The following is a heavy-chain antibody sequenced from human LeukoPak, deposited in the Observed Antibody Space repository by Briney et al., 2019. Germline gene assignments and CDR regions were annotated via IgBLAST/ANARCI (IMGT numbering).Heavy chain of an antibody. D-gene: IGHD3-3*01. V-gene: IGHV4-39*01. Sequence: PSETLSLTCTLSGGSISSSSYFWGWIREPPGKRLEWIGNIYFSGTTYYNPSLKSRVTIFVDTSKNQFSLKLSSVTAADTAVYYCARLCDFWSGCYMDFWGKGTTVTVCS. CDR2: IYFSGTT. CDR3: ARLCDFWSGCYMDF. J-gene: IGHJ6*03. CDR1: GGSISSSSYF.